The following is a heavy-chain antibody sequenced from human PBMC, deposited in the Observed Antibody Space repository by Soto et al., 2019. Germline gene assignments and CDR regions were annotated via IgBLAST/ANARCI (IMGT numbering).Heavy chain of an antibody. J-gene: IGHJ6*02. CDR3: ARDVFCGGAPACPDMDV. CDR1: GYTFSGYS. D-gene: IGHD2-21*01. CDR2: ISGYNGNT. Sequence: ASVKVSCKASGYTFSGYSITWVRQAPGQGLEWMGRISGYNGNTNYARTLRGRLTLTTDTSTSTAYMELRSLTSDDTAVYYCARDVFCGGAPACPDMDVWGQGTTVTVSS. V-gene: IGHV1-18*04.